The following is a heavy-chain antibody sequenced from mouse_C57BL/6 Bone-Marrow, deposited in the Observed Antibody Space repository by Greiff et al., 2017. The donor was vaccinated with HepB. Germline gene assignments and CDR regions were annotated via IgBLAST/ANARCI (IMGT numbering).Heavy chain of an antibody. CDR2: INPNNGGT. J-gene: IGHJ1*03. CDR1: GYTFTDYY. Sequence: VQLQQSGPELVKPGASVKISCKASGYTFTDYYMNWVKQSHGKSLEWIGDINPNNGGTSYNQKFKGKATLTVDKSSSTAYMELRSLTSDDSAVYYCARHYGSPYLYFDVWGTGTTVTVSS. CDR3: ARHYGSPYLYFDV. D-gene: IGHD1-1*01. V-gene: IGHV1-26*01.